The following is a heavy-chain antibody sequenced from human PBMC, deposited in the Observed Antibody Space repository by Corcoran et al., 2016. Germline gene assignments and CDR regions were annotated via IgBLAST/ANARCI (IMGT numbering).Heavy chain of an antibody. Sequence: QVQLVQSGAEVKKPGSSVKVSCKASGGTFSSYAISWVRQAPGQGLEWMGGIIPIFGTANYAQKFQGRVTITADESTSTAHMELSSLRSEDTAVYYCAITYYDFWSGYYGEGNYYYGMDVWGQGTTVTVSS. CDR1: GGTFSSYA. J-gene: IGHJ6*02. CDR2: IIPIFGTA. V-gene: IGHV1-69*01. D-gene: IGHD3-3*01. CDR3: AITYYDFWSGYYGEGNYYYGMDV.